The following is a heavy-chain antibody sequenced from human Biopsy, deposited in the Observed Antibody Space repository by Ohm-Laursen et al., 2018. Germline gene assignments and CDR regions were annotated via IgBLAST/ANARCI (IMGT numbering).Heavy chain of an antibody. D-gene: IGHD1-26*01. CDR3: ARVGAGAPSIDYFDY. CDR1: GDSVSSGSFY. V-gene: IGHV4-61*01. Sequence: TLSLTCTVSGDSVSSGSFYWTWIRQPPGKGLEWIGYIYYSGSTNYNPSLRSRVTISVDRSKNQFSLELSSVTAADTAVYYCARVGAGAPSIDYFDYWGQGALVTVSS. CDR2: IYYSGST. J-gene: IGHJ4*02.